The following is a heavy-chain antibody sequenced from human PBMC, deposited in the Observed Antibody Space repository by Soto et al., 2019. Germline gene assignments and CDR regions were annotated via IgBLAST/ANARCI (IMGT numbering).Heavy chain of an antibody. Sequence: QVQLVESGGGVVQPGRSLRLSCAASGFTFSSYVMHWVRQAPGKGLEWVAVIWYDGSNKYYADSVKGRFTISRDNSKNTLYLQMNSLRAEDTAVYYCASLEITSYGMDVWGQGTTVTVSS. CDR1: GFTFSSYV. V-gene: IGHV3-33*01. CDR2: IWYDGSNK. D-gene: IGHD1-20*01. J-gene: IGHJ6*02. CDR3: ASLEITSYGMDV.